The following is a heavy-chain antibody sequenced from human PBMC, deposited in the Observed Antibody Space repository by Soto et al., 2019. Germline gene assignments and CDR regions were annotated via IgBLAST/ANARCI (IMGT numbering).Heavy chain of an antibody. CDR1: GFPFSSYT. J-gene: IGHJ6*02. D-gene: IGHD3-3*01. CDR2: ITTAATRNI. CDR3: ARHDPIYGAIPRMDI. Sequence: EVQLVESGGGLVNPGGSLRLSCSASGFPFSSYTMYWVRQAPGKGLEWVSSITTAATRNIFYADSVKGRFTISRDNANNILYLQMNNVSVEDTAVYYCARHDPIYGAIPRMDIWGQGTTVTVSS. V-gene: IGHV3-21*02.